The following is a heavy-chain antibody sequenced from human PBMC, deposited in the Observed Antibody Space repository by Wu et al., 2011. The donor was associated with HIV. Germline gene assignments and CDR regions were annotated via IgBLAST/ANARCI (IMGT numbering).Heavy chain of an antibody. J-gene: IGHJ1*01. D-gene: IGHD2/OR15-2a*01. CDR3: ATDPTIVGEG. CDR1: GAVSAVML. CDR2: IIPMFNTA. V-gene: IGHV1-69*14. Sequence: QVQVVQSGAEVKKPGSSVKVSCKTSGAVSAVMLSAGCDWPLDKALSGWEGIIPMFNTATYAQKFQSRLTLTADKSTSTAYMELSSLRSEDTAVYYCATDPTIVGEGWGQGHPGHRLL.